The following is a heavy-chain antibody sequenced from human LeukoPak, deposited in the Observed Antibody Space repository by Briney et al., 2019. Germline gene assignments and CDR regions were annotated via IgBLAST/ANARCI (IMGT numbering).Heavy chain of an antibody. CDR1: GGSISSYY. D-gene: IGHD2-21*01. CDR2: IYTSGST. J-gene: IGHJ4*02. Sequence: PSETLSLTCTVSGGSISSYYWGWIRQPPGKGLEWIGYIYTSGSTNYNPSLKSRVTISVDTSKNQFSLKLSSVTAADTAVYYCARLAPYSKGHLDYWGQGTLVTVSS. CDR3: ARLAPYSKGHLDY. V-gene: IGHV4-4*09.